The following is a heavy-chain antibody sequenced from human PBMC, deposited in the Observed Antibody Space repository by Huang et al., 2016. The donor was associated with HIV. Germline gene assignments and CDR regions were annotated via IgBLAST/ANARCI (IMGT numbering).Heavy chain of an antibody. CDR1: GFTFSSYW. CDR3: VRDPRIQSWLNYFDY. V-gene: IGHV3-74*01. J-gene: IGHJ4*02. CDR2: INSDWSSS. D-gene: IGHD3-22*01. Sequence: EVQLVESGGGLVQPGGSLRLSCAASGFTFSSYWMHWFRQAPGKGLVWVSRINSDWSSSGYADSVKGRFTISRDNAKNTLYLQMNSLRAEDTAVYYCVRDPRIQSWLNYFDYWGQGTLVSVSS.